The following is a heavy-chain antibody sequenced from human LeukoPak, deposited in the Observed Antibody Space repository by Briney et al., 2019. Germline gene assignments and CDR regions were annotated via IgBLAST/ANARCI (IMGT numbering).Heavy chain of an antibody. V-gene: IGHV4-30-4*07. CDR3: ARNVVVAAYFDY. CDR2: IYYSGST. J-gene: IGHJ4*02. D-gene: IGHD2-15*01. CDR1: GGSISSGGYS. Sequence: PSETLSLTCAVSGGSISSGGYSWSWIRQPPGKGLEWIGYIYYSGSTYYNPSLKSRVTISVDSSKNQFSLKLSSVTAADTAVYYCARNVVVAAYFDYWGQGTLVTVSS.